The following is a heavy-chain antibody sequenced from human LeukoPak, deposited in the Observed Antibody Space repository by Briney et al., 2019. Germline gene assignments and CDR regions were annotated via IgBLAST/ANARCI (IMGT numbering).Heavy chain of an antibody. J-gene: IGHJ4*02. CDR2: IISSGGVT. V-gene: IGHV3-23*01. CDR1: GLPFSSYA. CDR3: AKNAGYSYGLYYFDY. Sequence: GGSLRLSCTASGLPFSSYAMSWVRQAPGKGLEWVSSIISSGGVTYYTDSLKGRFTISRDNSRNTVYLQMDSLRAEDSAVYYCAKNAGYSYGLYYFDYWGQGTLVTVSS. D-gene: IGHD5-18*01.